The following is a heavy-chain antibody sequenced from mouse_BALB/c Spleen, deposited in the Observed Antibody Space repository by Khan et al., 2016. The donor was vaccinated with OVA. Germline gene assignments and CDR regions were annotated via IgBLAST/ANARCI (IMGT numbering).Heavy chain of an antibody. Sequence: QVQLKQSGPGLVAPSQSLSITCTISGFSLTNYGVPWVRQPPGKGLEWLVVIWSDGSTTYNSALKSRLNISKDNSKSQVFLKMNSLQTDDTAVYFCARQPYYHYNIMDYWGQGTSVTVSS. V-gene: IGHV2-6-1*01. CDR1: GFSLTNYG. D-gene: IGHD2-10*01. J-gene: IGHJ4*01. CDR2: IWSDGST. CDR3: ARQPYYHYNIMDY.